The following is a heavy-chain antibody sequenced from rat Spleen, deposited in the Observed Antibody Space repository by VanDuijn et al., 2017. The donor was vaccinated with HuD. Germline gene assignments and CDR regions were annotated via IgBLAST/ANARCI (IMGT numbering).Heavy chain of an antibody. D-gene: IGHD1-1*01. CDR3: ARHPDYSNYFDY. Sequence: QVQLKESGPGLVQPSQTLSLTCTVSGFSLTANNVHWVRQPPGKSLVWMGIIWAGGGTNYNSAVKSRLSISRDTSKSQVLLKMNSLQPEDTGTYYCARHPDYSNYFDYWGQGVMVTVSS. CDR2: IWAGGGT. V-gene: IGHV2-30*01. CDR1: GFSLTANN. J-gene: IGHJ2*01.